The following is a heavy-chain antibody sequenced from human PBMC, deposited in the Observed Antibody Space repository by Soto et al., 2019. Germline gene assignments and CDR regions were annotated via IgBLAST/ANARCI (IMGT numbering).Heavy chain of an antibody. V-gene: IGHV4-59*11. D-gene: IGHD2-15*01. CDR3: ARGVYFSLVRTGWFDP. CDR2: GYYSGST. CDR1: GTSMTGHF. J-gene: IGHJ5*02. Sequence: TSETLSLTCTVSGTSMTGHFWSWMRQPPGKGLEWIGYGYYSGSTLYNPSLKSRVTISLDTSKNHFSLRLSSVTSADTAVYYCARGVYFSLVRTGWFDPWGQGTLVTVSS.